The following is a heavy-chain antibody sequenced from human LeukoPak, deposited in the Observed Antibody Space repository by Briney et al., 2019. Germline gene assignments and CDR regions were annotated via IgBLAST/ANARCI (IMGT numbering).Heavy chain of an antibody. J-gene: IGHJ4*02. Sequence: ASVKVSCKASGYTFTGYYMHWVRQAPGQGLEWMGWINPNSGGTNYAQKFQGRVTMTRDTSISTAYMELSRLRSDDTAVYYCARELGSGYYRYFDYWGQGTLVTVSS. CDR2: INPNSGGT. V-gene: IGHV1-2*02. CDR1: GYTFTGYY. CDR3: ARELGSGYYRYFDY. D-gene: IGHD3-22*01.